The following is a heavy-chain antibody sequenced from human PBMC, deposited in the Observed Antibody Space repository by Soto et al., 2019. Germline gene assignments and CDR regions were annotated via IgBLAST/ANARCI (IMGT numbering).Heavy chain of an antibody. D-gene: IGHD6-19*01. J-gene: IGHJ3*02. CDR2: IGTAGDT. Sequence: GGSLRLSCAASGFTFSSYDMHWVRQATGKGLEWVSAIGTAGDTYYPGSVKGRFTISRENAKNSLYLQMNSLRAGDTAVYYCAREGWLARAFDIWGQGTMVTVSS. CDR3: AREGWLARAFDI. V-gene: IGHV3-13*01. CDR1: GFTFSSYD.